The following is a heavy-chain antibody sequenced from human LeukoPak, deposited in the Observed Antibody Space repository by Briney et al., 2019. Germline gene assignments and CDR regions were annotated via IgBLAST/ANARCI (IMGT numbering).Heavy chain of an antibody. J-gene: IGHJ4*02. CDR3: AREELGAASSLCY. CDR2: ISGIGSAI. D-gene: IGHD3-10*01. V-gene: IGHV3-11*04. Sequence: SRKPSCIAYGLTVSDFHTSCNGQSPGEALTWVSHISGIGSAIHHPGSVMGSFAISRDNAKNSMCLQTNSLRAEYSAVCYCAREELGAASSLCYWGQGTLVTVSS. CDR1: GLTVSDFH.